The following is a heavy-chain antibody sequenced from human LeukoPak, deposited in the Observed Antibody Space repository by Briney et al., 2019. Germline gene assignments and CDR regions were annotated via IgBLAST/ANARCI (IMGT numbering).Heavy chain of an antibody. V-gene: IGHV4-34*01. J-gene: IGHJ4*02. Sequence: PSETLSLTCAVYGGSFSGYYWSWIRQPPGKGLEWIGEINHSGSTNYNPSLKSRVTISVDTSKNQFPLKLSSVTAADTAVYYCASRLGELSLYPGLNWGQGTLVTVSS. CDR2: INHSGST. CDR3: ASRLGELSLYPGLN. CDR1: GGSFSGYY. D-gene: IGHD3-16*02.